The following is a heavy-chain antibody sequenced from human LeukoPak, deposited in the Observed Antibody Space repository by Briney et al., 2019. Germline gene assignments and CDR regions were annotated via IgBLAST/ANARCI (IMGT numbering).Heavy chain of an antibody. CDR3: ARRYGTRVNYYYYYMDV. D-gene: IGHD2-2*01. Sequence: ASVKVSCKASGYTFTSYAMNWVRQAPGQGLEWMGWINTNTGNPTYAQGFTGRFVFSLDTSVSTAYLQISSLKAENTAVYYCARRYGTRVNYYYYYMDVWGKGTTVTVSS. CDR2: INTNTGNP. J-gene: IGHJ6*03. V-gene: IGHV7-4-1*02. CDR1: GYTFTSYA.